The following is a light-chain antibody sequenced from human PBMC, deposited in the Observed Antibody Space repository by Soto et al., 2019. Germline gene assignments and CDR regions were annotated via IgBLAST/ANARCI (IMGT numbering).Light chain of an antibody. CDR3: QHYNSYSEV. Sequence: DIKLYQSPYTLSGYVGDRVTLTCLASQTISSWLAWYQQKPGKAPKLLIYKASTLKSGVPSRFSGSGSGTEFTLTISSLQPDDFATYYCQHYNSYSEVFGQGTKVDIK. CDR2: KAS. CDR1: QTISSW. V-gene: IGKV1-5*03. J-gene: IGKJ1*01.